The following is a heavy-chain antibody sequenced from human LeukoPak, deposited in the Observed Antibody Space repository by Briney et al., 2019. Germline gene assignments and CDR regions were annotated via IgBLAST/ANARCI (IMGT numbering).Heavy chain of an antibody. V-gene: IGHV3-23*01. CDR1: GFTFSSYA. Sequence: PGGSLRLSCAASGFTFSSYAMSWVRQAPGKGLEWVSTISGSGGSTYFADSVKGRFTISRDNSKNTLYLQMNSLRAEDTAVYYCAKVQGVTMVRGVSWYFDSWGQGSLVTVYS. D-gene: IGHD3-10*01. CDR3: AKVQGVTMVRGVSWYFDS. J-gene: IGHJ4*02. CDR2: ISGSGGST.